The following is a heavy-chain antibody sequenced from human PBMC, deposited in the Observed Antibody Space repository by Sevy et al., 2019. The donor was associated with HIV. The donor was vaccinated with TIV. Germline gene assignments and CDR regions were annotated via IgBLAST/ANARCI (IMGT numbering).Heavy chain of an antibody. CDR3: ARHGGLVDRGFDF. V-gene: IGHV4-39*01. CDR2: IYFSGST. J-gene: IGHJ4*02. Sequence: SETLSLTCTVSGGSIARSSYDWGWIRQSPGKGLEWIGSIYFSGSTSYATSLRSRVTICVDTSKNQVSLKMRSVTATDTAFYYCARHGGLVDRGFDFWGQGALVTVSS. D-gene: IGHD3-10*01. CDR1: GGSIARSSYD.